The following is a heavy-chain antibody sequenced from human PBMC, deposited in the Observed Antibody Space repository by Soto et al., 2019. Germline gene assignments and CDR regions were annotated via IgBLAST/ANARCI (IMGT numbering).Heavy chain of an antibody. CDR2: IYYSGST. D-gene: IGHD2-8*01. CDR3: ASLVLMVYANYGMDF. Sequence: SETLSLTCTVSGGSISSGDYYWSWIRQPPGKGLEWIGYIYYSGSTYYNPSLKSRVTISVDTSKNQFSLKLSSVTAADTSVYYCASLVLMVYANYGMDFWGQGTTVTVS. V-gene: IGHV4-30-4*01. J-gene: IGHJ6*02. CDR1: GGSISSGDYY.